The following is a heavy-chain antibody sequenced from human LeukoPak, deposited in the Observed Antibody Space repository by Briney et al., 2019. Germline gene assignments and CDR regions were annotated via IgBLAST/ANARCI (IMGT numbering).Heavy chain of an antibody. CDR3: ARACSSISCYSPVFWY. CDR1: GFTFSSYW. Sequence: SGGSLRLSCAASGFTFSSYWMSWVRQAPGKGLEWVANIKQDGSEKYYVDSVKGRFTISRDNAKNSLYLQMNSLRAEDTAVHYCARACSSISCYSPVFWYWGQGTLVTVSS. J-gene: IGHJ4*02. CDR2: IKQDGSEK. V-gene: IGHV3-7*01. D-gene: IGHD2-2*01.